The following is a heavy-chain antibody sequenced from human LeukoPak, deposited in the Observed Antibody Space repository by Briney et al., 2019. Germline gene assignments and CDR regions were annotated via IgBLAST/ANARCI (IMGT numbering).Heavy chain of an antibody. J-gene: IGHJ5*02. CDR2: FDPKDGDT. CDR3: ARDVGSGGSYHKNWFDP. D-gene: IGHD3-10*01. V-gene: IGHV1-24*01. Sequence: ASVKVSCKVSGYTLTELSVHWVRQAPGKGLEWMGHFDPKDGDTIYAQRFQGRVTMTRDTSTSTVYMELSSLRSEDTAVYYCARDVGSGGSYHKNWFDPWGQGTLVTVSS. CDR1: GYTLTELS.